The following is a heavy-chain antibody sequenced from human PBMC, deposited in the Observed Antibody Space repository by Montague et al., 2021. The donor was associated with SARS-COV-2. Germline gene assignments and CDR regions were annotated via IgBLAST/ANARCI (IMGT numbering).Heavy chain of an antibody. CDR1: GGSISSSSYY. CDR3: ARAGRQQLVRLSGMDV. CDR2: IYYSGST. Sequence: SETLSLTCTVSGGSISSSSYYWGWIRQPPGKGLEWIGSIYYSGSTYHNPSLKSRVTISVDTSKNSLSLKLSSVTAADTAEYYCARAGRQQLVRLSGMDVWGQGTTVTVSS. V-gene: IGHV4-39*07. D-gene: IGHD6-13*01. J-gene: IGHJ6*02.